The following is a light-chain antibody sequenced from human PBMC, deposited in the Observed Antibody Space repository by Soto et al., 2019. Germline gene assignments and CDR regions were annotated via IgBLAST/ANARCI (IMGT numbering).Light chain of an antibody. Sequence: DIQMTQSPSTLSASVGDIVTITCRASQDISSFLAWYQQKPGKAPKLLIFAASTLQSGVPSRFSGSGSGTDFTLTISSLQPEDFATYYCQQTESYPSTFGGGTKVDI. CDR1: QDISSF. J-gene: IGKJ4*01. V-gene: IGKV1-9*01. CDR3: QQTESYPST. CDR2: AAS.